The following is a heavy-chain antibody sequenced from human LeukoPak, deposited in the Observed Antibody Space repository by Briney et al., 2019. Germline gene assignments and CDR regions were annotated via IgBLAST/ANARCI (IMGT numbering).Heavy chain of an antibody. CDR3: AREVDSSGYSISVDYMDV. CDR2: INSDGSST. J-gene: IGHJ6*03. V-gene: IGHV3-74*01. Sequence: GGSLRLSCTASGFTFSSYWMHWVRQAPGKGLVWVSRINSDGSSTSNADSVKGRFTISRDNAKNTLYLQMNSLRAEDTAVYYCAREVDSSGYSISVDYMDVWGKGTTVTVSS. CDR1: GFTFSSYW. D-gene: IGHD3-22*01.